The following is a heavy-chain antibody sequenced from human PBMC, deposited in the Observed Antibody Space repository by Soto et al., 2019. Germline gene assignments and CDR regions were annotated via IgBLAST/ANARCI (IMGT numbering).Heavy chain of an antibody. J-gene: IGHJ6*02. CDR1: GYTFTSYY. V-gene: IGHV1-46*01. Sequence: GASVKVSCKASGYTFTSYYMHWVRQAPGQGLEWMGIINPSGGSTSYAQKFQGRVTMTRDTSTSTVYMELSSLRSEDTAVYYCASSLSTIFGVVISSHYYGMDVWGQGTTVTVSS. D-gene: IGHD3-3*01. CDR3: ASSLSTIFGVVISSHYYGMDV. CDR2: INPSGGST.